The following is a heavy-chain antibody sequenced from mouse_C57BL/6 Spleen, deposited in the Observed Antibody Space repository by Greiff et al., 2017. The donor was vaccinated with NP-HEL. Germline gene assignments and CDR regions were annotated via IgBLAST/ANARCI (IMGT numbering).Heavy chain of an antibody. Sequence: QVHVKQPGAELVKPGASVKMSCKASGYTFTSYWITWVKQRPGQGLEWIGDIYPGSGSTNYNEKFKSKATLTVDTSSSTAYMQLSSLTSEDSAVYYCAEGPFDYWGQGTTLTVSS. J-gene: IGHJ2*01. CDR2: IYPGSGST. D-gene: IGHD3-3*01. V-gene: IGHV1-55*01. CDR3: AEGPFDY. CDR1: GYTFTSYW.